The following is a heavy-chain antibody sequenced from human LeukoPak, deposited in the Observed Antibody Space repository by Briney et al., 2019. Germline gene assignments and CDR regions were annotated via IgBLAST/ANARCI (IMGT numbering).Heavy chain of an antibody. V-gene: IGHV4-34*01. CDR2: INHSGST. D-gene: IGHD6-13*01. CDR1: GGSFSGYY. J-gene: IGHJ4*02. CDR3: ARLRAAAGLGY. Sequence: SETLSLTSAVYGGSFSGYYWSWIRQPPGKGLEWIGEINHSGSTNYNPSLKSRVTISVDTSKNQFSLKLSSVTAADTAVYYCARLRAAAGLGYWGQGTLVTVSS.